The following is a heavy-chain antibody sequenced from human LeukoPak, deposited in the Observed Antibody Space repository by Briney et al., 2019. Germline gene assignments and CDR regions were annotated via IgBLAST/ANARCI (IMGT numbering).Heavy chain of an antibody. J-gene: IGHJ6*02. CDR3: AKHMRATNTYSFFGLDV. CDR2: INWNGGGT. D-gene: IGHD1-26*01. Sequence: PGGSLRLSCAATGFTFKDYGMHWVRQPPGKGLEWVSSINWNGGGTDYAASVKGRFTISRDNAKNSLYLQLSSLRPEDTALYYCAKHMRATNTYSFFGLDVWGQGTTVTVSS. CDR1: GFTFKDYG. V-gene: IGHV3-9*01.